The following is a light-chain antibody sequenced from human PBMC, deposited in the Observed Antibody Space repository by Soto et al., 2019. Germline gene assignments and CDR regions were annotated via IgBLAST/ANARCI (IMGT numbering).Light chain of an antibody. CDR1: QSISSW. CDR2: DAS. CDR3: QQYNSYSYP. V-gene: IGKV1-5*01. Sequence: DIQMTQSPSTLSASVGDRVTITCRASQSISSWLAWYQQKPGKAPKLLIYDASSLESGVPSRFSGSGSGTEFTLTIRSLQPDDFETYYCQQYNSYSYPFGQGTKLEIK. J-gene: IGKJ2*01.